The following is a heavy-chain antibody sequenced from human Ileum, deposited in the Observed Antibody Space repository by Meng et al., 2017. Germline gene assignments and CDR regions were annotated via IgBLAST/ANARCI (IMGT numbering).Heavy chain of an antibody. CDR2: IFPTGST. D-gene: IGHD1-26*01. CDR1: GDSISRYD. Sequence: GSLRLSCTVSGDSISRYDWNWIRQPAGEELQWIGRIFPTGSTDYSPSLKGRVSISTDTSKNQLSLKLYSVTAADTAVYYCASSPPTTRLRLQSWGQGTLVTVSS. V-gene: IGHV4-4*07. CDR3: ASSPPTTRLRLQS. J-gene: IGHJ4*02.